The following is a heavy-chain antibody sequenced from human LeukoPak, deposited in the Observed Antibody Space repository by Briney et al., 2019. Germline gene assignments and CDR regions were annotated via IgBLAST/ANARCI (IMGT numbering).Heavy chain of an antibody. D-gene: IGHD3-3*01. CDR1: GFTFDDYA. CDR2: ISWDGGST. J-gene: IGHJ4*02. Sequence: PGGSLSLSCAASGFTFDDYAMHWVRQAPGKGLEWFSLISWDGGSTYYADSVEGRFTISRDNSKNSLYLQMNSLRAEDTALYYCAKDKSRDDFWSGYYPYWGQGTLVTVSS. CDR3: AKDKSRDDFWSGYYPY. V-gene: IGHV3-43D*03.